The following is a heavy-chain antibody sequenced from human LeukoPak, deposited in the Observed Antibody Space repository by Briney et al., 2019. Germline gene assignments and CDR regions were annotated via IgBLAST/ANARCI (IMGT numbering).Heavy chain of an antibody. V-gene: IGHV3-30*03. Sequence: GGSLRLSCAASGFTFSSYGMHWVREAPGKGLEWVAVISYDGSNKCYADSVKGRFTIFRDNAENSVELQMNSLRAEDTAVYYCARYGNGEWQGHYAFDIWGQGTMVTVSS. CDR2: ISYDGSNK. D-gene: IGHD3-10*01. CDR1: GFTFSSYG. J-gene: IGHJ3*02. CDR3: ARYGNGEWQGHYAFDI.